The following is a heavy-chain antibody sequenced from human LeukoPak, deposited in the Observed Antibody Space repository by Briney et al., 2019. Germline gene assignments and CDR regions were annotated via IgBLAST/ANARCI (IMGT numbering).Heavy chain of an antibody. CDR1: GGSISSYY. Sequence: SETLSLTCTVSGGSISSYYWSWIRQPAGKGPEWIGRIHTNGNTNYNPSLKSRATMSADTSKNQFSLNVSSVTAADTAVYYCAREGGSYRFFDYWGQGTLVTVSS. J-gene: IGHJ4*02. V-gene: IGHV4-4*07. CDR3: AREGGSYRFFDY. CDR2: IHTNGNT. D-gene: IGHD1-26*01.